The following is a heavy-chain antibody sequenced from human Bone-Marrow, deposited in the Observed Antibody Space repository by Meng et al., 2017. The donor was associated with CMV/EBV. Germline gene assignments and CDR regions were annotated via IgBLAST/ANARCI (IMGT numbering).Heavy chain of an antibody. J-gene: IGHJ4*02. CDR2: INHSGST. V-gene: IGHV4-34*01. Sequence: VTLQQLGAGLLKPSGSLSLPGAVYGETFSPYYWTWIRQPPGKGLEWIGEINHSGSTNYNPSLKSRVTISVDTSKNQFSLKLTSVTAADSALYYCARGKYSGGYYPLDYWGQGTLVTVSS. CDR1: GETFSPYY. CDR3: ARGKYSGGYYPLDY. D-gene: IGHD3-22*01.